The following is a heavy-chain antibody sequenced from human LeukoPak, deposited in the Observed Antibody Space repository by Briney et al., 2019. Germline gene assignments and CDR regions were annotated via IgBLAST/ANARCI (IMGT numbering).Heavy chain of an antibody. CDR3: ARRITAAGRNDAFDI. D-gene: IGHD6-13*01. CDR2: IYYSGST. J-gene: IGHJ3*02. V-gene: IGHV4-59*08. CDR1: GGSFSTYY. Sequence: SETLSLTCTVSGGSFSTYYWSWIRQPPGKGLEWIGYIYYSGSTNYNPSLKSRVTISVDTSKNQFSLKLSSVTAADTAVYYCARRITAAGRNDAFDIWGQGTMVAVSS.